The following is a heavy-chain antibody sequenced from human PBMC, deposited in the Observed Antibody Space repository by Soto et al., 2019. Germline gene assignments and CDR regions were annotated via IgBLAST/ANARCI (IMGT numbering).Heavy chain of an antibody. Sequence: SVKVSCKASGDTFSSYAISWVRQAPGQGLEWMGGIIPILGTPNYAQKFQGRVTITADKSTSTAYMELSSLRSEDTAVYYCARERSRYDRSGYYRPDYWGQGTLVTV. D-gene: IGHD3-22*01. V-gene: IGHV1-69*10. CDR1: GDTFSSYA. J-gene: IGHJ4*02. CDR3: ARERSRYDRSGYYRPDY. CDR2: IIPILGTP.